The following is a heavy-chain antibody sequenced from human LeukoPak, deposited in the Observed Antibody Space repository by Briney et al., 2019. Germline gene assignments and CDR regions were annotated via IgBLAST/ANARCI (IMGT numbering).Heavy chain of an antibody. CDR3: AKDIDYYGSGSYYNY. Sequence: GGPLRLSCAASGFTFDDYAMHWVRQAPGKGLEWVSGISWNSGSIGYADSVKGRFTISRDNAKNSLYLQMNSLRAEDTALYYCAKDIDYYGSGSYYNYWGQGTLVTVSS. V-gene: IGHV3-9*01. CDR1: GFTFDDYA. J-gene: IGHJ4*02. D-gene: IGHD3-10*01. CDR2: ISWNSGSI.